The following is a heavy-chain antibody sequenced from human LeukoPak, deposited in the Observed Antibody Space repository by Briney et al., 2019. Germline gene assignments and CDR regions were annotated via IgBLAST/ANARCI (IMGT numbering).Heavy chain of an antibody. D-gene: IGHD3-10*01. J-gene: IGHJ4*02. CDR2: IDYSGST. CDR3: ARTMVRGARTDY. Sequence: KPSETLSLTCTVSGGSITNYYWSWIRQPPGKGLEWIGSIDYSGSTYHNPSLKSRVTISVETSKSQFSLKLSSVTAADTAVYYCARTMVRGARTDYWGQGTLVTVSS. V-gene: IGHV4-59*05. CDR1: GGSITNYY.